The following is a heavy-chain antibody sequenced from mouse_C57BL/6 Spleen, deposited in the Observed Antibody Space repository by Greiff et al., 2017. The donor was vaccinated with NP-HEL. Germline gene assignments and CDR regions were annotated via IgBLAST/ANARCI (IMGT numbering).Heavy chain of an antibody. V-gene: IGHV1-52*01. CDR1: GYTFTSYW. CDR2: IDPSDSET. CDR3: ARVGYYGSSYYFDY. D-gene: IGHD1-1*01. Sequence: QVQLQQPGAELVRPGSSVKLSCKASGYTFTSYWMHWVKQRPIQGLEWIGNIDPSDSETHYNQKFKDKATLTVDKSSSTAYMQLSSLTSEDSAVYYCARVGYYGSSYYFDYWGQGTTLTVSS. J-gene: IGHJ2*01.